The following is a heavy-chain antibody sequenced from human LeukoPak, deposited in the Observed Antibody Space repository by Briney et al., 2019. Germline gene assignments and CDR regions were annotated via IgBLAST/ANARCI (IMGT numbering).Heavy chain of an antibody. Sequence: SGGSLRLSCAAPGFTFSSYSMNWVRQAPGKGLEWVSSISSSSSYIYYADSVKGRFTISRDNAKNSLYLQMNSLRAEDTAVYYCARDREGIAPRPFDYWGQGTLVTVSS. CDR2: ISSSSSYI. CDR1: GFTFSSYS. J-gene: IGHJ4*02. D-gene: IGHD6-6*01. CDR3: ARDREGIAPRPFDY. V-gene: IGHV3-21*01.